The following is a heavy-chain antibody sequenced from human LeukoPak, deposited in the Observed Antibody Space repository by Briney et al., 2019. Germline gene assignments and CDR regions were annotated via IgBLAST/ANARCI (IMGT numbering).Heavy chain of an antibody. CDR3: AKDAIYGDGYWEFDY. CDR1: GFNFGGYS. J-gene: IGHJ4*02. V-gene: IGHV3-23*01. Sequence: PGGSLRLSCEGSGFNFGGYSMSWVRQAPGKGLEWVSGVLSGGGSTYYADAVKGRFTISRDISRSTLYLQMNSLRAEDTAVYYCAKDAIYGDGYWEFDYWGQGTLVTVSS. CDR2: VLSGGGST. D-gene: IGHD2-21*01.